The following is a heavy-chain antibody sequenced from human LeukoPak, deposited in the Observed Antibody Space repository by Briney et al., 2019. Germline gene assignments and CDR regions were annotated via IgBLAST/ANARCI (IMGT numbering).Heavy chain of an antibody. Sequence: PSETLSLTCAVYGGSFSGYYWSWIRQPPGKGLDWIGYIYSSGATNYNPSLKSRVTISVDTSKNQFSLKLSSVTAADTAVYYCARDRGGNYMDVWGNGTTVTVSS. D-gene: IGHD1-26*01. CDR1: GGSFSGYY. V-gene: IGHV4-59*01. CDR2: IYSSGAT. CDR3: ARDRGGNYMDV. J-gene: IGHJ6*03.